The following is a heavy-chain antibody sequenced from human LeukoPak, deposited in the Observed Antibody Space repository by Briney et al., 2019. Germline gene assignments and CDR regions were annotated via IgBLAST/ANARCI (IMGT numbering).Heavy chain of an antibody. CDR2: IIPIFGTA. J-gene: IGHJ6*04. CDR1: GGTFSSYA. CDR3: ARGVENYDLDV. Sequence: ASVKVSCKASGGTFSSYAISWVRQAPGQGLEWMGGIIPIFGTANYAQKLQGRVTITTDESTSTAYMELSSLRFDDTAVYYCARGVENYDLDVWGKGTTVIVSS. D-gene: IGHD2-15*01. V-gene: IGHV1-69*05.